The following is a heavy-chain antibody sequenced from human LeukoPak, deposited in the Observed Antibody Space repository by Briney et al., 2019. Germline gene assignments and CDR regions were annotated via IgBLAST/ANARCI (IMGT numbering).Heavy chain of an antibody. CDR2: INHSGST. CDR3: ARRGGSGRSFDY. D-gene: IGHD3-10*01. J-gene: IGHJ4*02. V-gene: IGHV4-34*01. Sequence: SETQSLTCAVYGGSFSGYYWSWIRQPPGKGLEWIGEINHSGSTNYNPSLKSRVTISVDTSKNQFSLKLSSVTAADTAVYYCARRGGSGRSFDYWGQGTLVTVSS. CDR1: GGSFSGYY.